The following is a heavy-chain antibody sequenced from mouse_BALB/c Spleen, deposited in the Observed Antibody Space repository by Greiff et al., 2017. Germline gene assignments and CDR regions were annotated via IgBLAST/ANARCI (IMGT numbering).Heavy chain of an antibody. CDR2: ISSGGSYT. Sequence: EVQRVESGGGLVKPGGSLKLSCAASGFTFSSYAMSWVRQSPEKRLEWVAEISSGGSYTYYPDTVTGRFTISRDNAKNTLYLEMSSLRSEDTAMYYCARDRTTAKYFDVWGAGTTVTVSS. V-gene: IGHV5-9-4*01. J-gene: IGHJ1*01. D-gene: IGHD1-2*01. CDR1: GFTFSSYA. CDR3: ARDRTTAKYFDV.